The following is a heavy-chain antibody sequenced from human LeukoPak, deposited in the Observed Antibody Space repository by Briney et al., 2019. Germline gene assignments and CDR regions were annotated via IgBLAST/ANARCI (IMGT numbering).Heavy chain of an antibody. V-gene: IGHV3-15*01. Sequence: GGSLRLSCAASGFTFRNAWMSWVRQAPGKGLEWVGRIKSKSDGGTTDYAASVKGRFTISRDDSQNTLYLQMNSLKSEDTAVYYCATPSTLVDHWGQGTLVTVSS. CDR2: IKSKSDGGTT. CDR3: ATPSTLVDH. D-gene: IGHD2-2*01. CDR1: GFTFRNAW. J-gene: IGHJ4*02.